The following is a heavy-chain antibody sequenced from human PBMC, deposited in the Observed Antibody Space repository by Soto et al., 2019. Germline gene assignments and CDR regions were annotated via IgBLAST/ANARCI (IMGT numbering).Heavy chain of an antibody. Sequence: EVQLVESGGGLVQPGGSLRLSCAASGFTVSSNYMSWVRQAPGKGLEWVSVIYSGGSTYYADSVKGRFTISRHNSKNTLYLQMNSLRAEDTAVYYCARGLATTVVTPYDADWFDPWGQGTLVTVSS. CDR1: GFTVSSNY. D-gene: IGHD4-17*01. V-gene: IGHV3-53*04. CDR2: IYSGGST. CDR3: ARGLATTVVTPYDADWFDP. J-gene: IGHJ5*02.